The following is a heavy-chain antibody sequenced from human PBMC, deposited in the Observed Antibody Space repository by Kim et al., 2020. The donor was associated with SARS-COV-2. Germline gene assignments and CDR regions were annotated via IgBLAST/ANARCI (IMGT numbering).Heavy chain of an antibody. J-gene: IGHJ6*03. CDR2: IKQDGSEK. Sequence: GGSLRLSCAASGFTFSSYWMSWVRQAPGKGLEWVANIKQDGSEKYYVDSVKGRFTISRDNAKNSLYLQMNSLRAEDTAVYYCARGRRTKVNIVVVPAAAQDKYYYYMDVWGKGTTVTVSS. D-gene: IGHD2-2*01. V-gene: IGHV3-7*04. CDR1: GFTFSSYW. CDR3: ARGRRTKVNIVVVPAAAQDKYYYYMDV.